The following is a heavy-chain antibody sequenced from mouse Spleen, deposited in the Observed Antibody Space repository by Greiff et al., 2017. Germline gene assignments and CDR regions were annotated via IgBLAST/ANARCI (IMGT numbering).Heavy chain of an antibody. CDR3: ARSPIYYDYDGYFDV. J-gene: IGHJ1*01. D-gene: IGHD2-4*01. Sequence: EVKLEESGGGLVQPGGSLSLSCAASGFTFTDYYMSWVRQPPGKALEWLGFIRNKANGYTTEYSASVKGRFTISRDNSQSILYLQMNALRAEDSATYYCARSPIYYDYDGYFDVWGAGTTVTVSS. CDR2: IRNKANGYTT. V-gene: IGHV7-3*01. CDR1: GFTFTDYY.